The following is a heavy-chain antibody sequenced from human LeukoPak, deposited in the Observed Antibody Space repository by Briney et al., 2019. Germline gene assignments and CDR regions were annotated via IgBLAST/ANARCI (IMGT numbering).Heavy chain of an antibody. J-gene: IGHJ4*02. V-gene: IGHV3-21*01. CDR1: GFTFSSYS. Sequence: GGSLRLSCAASGFTFSSYSMNWVRQAPGKGLEWVSSISSSSSYIYYADSVKGRFTISRDNAKNSLYLQMNSLRAEDTAVYYCARVQNDILTGYDYWGQGTLVTVSS. D-gene: IGHD3-9*01. CDR2: ISSSSSYI. CDR3: ARVQNDILTGYDY.